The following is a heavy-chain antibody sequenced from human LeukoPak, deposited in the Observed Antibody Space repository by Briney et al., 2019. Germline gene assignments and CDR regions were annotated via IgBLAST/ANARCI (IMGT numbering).Heavy chain of an antibody. CDR2: ISAYNGNT. D-gene: IGHD3-10*01. J-gene: IGHJ5*02. Sequence: GASVKVSCKASGYTFTSYGISWVRQAPGQGLEWMGWISAYNGNTNYAQKLQGRVTMTTDTSTSTAYMELRSLRSDDTAVYCCARQPPGSGAHGYWFDPWGQGTLVTVSS. CDR3: ARQPPGSGAHGYWFDP. V-gene: IGHV1-18*01. CDR1: GYTFTSYG.